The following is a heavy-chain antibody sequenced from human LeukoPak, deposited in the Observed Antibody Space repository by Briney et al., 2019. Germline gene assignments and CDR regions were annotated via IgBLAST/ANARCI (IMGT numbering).Heavy chain of an antibody. CDR2: INHSGST. Sequence: PSETLSLTCAVYGGSFSGYYWSWIRQPPGKGLEWIGEINHSGSTNYNPSLKSRVTISVDTSKNQFSLKLSSVTAADTAVYYCARGRGDGYNPDYFDYWGQGILVTVSS. V-gene: IGHV4-34*01. D-gene: IGHD5-24*01. CDR1: GGSFSGYY. J-gene: IGHJ4*02. CDR3: ARGRGDGYNPDYFDY.